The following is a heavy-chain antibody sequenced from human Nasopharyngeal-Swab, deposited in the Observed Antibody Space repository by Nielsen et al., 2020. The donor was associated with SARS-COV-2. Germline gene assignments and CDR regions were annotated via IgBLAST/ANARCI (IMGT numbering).Heavy chain of an antibody. CDR3: AKALKWGNYYGMDV. V-gene: IGHV3-23*01. Sequence: GSLKISCAASGFTFSSYAMSWVRQAPGKGLEWVSAISGSGGSTYYADSVKGRFTISRDNSKNTLYLQMNSLRAEDTAVYYCAKALKWGNYYGMDVWGQGTTVTVSS. CDR2: ISGSGGST. CDR1: GFTFSSYA. D-gene: IGHD3-16*01. J-gene: IGHJ6*02.